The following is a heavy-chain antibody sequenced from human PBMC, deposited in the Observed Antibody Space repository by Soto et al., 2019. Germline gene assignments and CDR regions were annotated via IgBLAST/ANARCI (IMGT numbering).Heavy chain of an antibody. D-gene: IGHD6-6*01. J-gene: IGHJ4*02. Sequence: QVHLVQSGAEVKKPGASVKVSCQASGYAFTTYGITWVRQAPGQGLEWMGWISAHNGNTNYAQKLQGRVTVTRDTSTSPAYMELRSLRSDDTAVYYCARGRDGDYWGQGALVTVSS. CDR3: ARGRDGDY. CDR2: ISAHNGNT. V-gene: IGHV1-18*01. CDR1: GYAFTTYG.